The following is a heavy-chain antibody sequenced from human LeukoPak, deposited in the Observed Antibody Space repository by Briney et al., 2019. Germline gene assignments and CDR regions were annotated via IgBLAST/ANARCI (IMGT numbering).Heavy chain of an antibody. D-gene: IGHD4-17*01. Sequence: GGSLRLSCAASGITFSIYAMHWVRQAPGKGLEWVSVIYSGGSTYYADSVKGRFTISRDNSKNTLYLQMNSLRAEDTAVYYCARFGYGDYEIRNNWFDPWGQGTLVTVSS. CDR3: ARFGYGDYEIRNNWFDP. J-gene: IGHJ5*02. CDR2: IYSGGST. V-gene: IGHV3-66*01. CDR1: GITFSIYA.